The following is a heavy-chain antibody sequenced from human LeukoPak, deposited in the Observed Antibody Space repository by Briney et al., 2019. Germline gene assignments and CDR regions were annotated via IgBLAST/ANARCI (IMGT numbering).Heavy chain of an antibody. CDR1: GYSISSGYY. CDR3: ARGLASGYPPIPFDY. V-gene: IGHV4-38-2*02. CDR2: IIHSGST. J-gene: IGHJ4*02. Sequence: SETLSLTCTVSGYSISSGYYWGWIRQPPGKGLEWIGEIIHSGSTNYNPSLKSRVTISIDTSKMQFSLNLSSVTAADTAIYYCARGLASGYPPIPFDYWGQGNLVTVSS. D-gene: IGHD3-3*01.